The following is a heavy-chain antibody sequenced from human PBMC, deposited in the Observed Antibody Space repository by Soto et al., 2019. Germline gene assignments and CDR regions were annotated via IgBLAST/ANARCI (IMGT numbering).Heavy chain of an antibody. CDR3: ARVDKWLLRGFDY. J-gene: IGHJ4*02. D-gene: IGHD3-22*01. CDR2: IYYSGST. V-gene: IGHV4-30-4*01. CDR1: GGSISSGDYY. Sequence: QVQLQESGPGLVKPSQTLSLTCTVSGGSISSGDYYWSWIRQPPGKGLEWIGYIYYSGSTYYNPSLKRRVTISVDTSKNQFSLKLSSVTAADTAVYYCARVDKWLLRGFDYWGQGTLVTVSS.